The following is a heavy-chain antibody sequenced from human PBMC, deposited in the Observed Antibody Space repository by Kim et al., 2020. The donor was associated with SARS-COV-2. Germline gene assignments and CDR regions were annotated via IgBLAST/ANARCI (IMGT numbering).Heavy chain of an antibody. CDR3: ARGGYYDSSGYYFDY. Sequence: SETLSLTCAVYGGSFSGYYWSWIRQPPGKGLEWIGEINHSGSTNYNPSLKSRVTISVDTSKNQFSLKLSSVTAADTAVYYCARGGYYDSSGYYFDYWGQGTLVTVSS. CDR1: GGSFSGYY. D-gene: IGHD3-22*01. J-gene: IGHJ4*02. CDR2: INHSGST. V-gene: IGHV4-34*01.